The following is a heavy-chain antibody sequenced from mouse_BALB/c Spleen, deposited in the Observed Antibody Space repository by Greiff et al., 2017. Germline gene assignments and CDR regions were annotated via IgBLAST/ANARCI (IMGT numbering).Heavy chain of an antibody. CDR2: ISSGGSYT. J-gene: IGHJ2*01. V-gene: IGHV5-6-4*01. CDR3: TRGGLRDFDY. D-gene: IGHD3-1*01. CDR1: GFTFSSYT. Sequence: EVKLMESGGGLVKPGGSLKLSCAASGFTFSSYTMSWVRQTPEKRLEWVATISSGGSYTYYPDSVKGRFTISRDNAKNTLYLQMSSLKSEDTAMYYCTRGGLRDFDYWGQGTTLTVSS.